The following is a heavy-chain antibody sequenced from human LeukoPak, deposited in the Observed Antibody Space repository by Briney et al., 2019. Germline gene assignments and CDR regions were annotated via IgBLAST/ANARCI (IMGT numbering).Heavy chain of an antibody. Sequence: EASVKVSCKASGYTFTSYYMHWVRQAPGQGLEWMGIINPSGGSTSYAQKFQGRVTMTRDTSTSTVYMELSSLRSEDTAVYCCAREVRPNLRWDILHYYYYGMDVWGQGTTVTVSS. CDR2: INPSGGST. CDR1: GYTFTSYY. J-gene: IGHJ6*02. D-gene: IGHD4-23*01. V-gene: IGHV1-46*01. CDR3: AREVRPNLRWDILHYYYYGMDV.